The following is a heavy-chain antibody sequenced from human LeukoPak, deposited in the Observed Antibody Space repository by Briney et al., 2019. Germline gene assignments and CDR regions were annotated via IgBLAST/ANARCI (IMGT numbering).Heavy chain of an antibody. J-gene: IGHJ4*02. D-gene: IGHD2-2*01. V-gene: IGHV1-46*01. CDR3: ARRARPGYCSSTSCYRAGERAGFDY. CDR1: GYTFTSYY. Sequence: GASVKVSCKASGYTFTSYYMHWVRQAPGQGLEWMGIINPSGGSTSYAQKFQGRVTMTRDTSTSTVYMELSSLRSEDMAVYYCARRARPGYCSSTSCYRAGERAGFDYWGQGTLVTVSS. CDR2: INPSGGST.